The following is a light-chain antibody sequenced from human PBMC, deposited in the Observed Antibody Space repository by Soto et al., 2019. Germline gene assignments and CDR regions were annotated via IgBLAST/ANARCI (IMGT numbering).Light chain of an antibody. CDR1: QSVSSN. J-gene: IGKJ1*01. CDR2: GAS. CDR3: QQYNNWPPWT. V-gene: IGKV3-15*01. Sequence: EIVMTQSPATLSVPPGERTTLSCRASQSVSSNLAWYQQQPGQAPRLLIYGASSRATGIPARFSGSGSGTEFTLTISSLQSEDFAVYYCQQYNNWPPWTFGQGTKV.